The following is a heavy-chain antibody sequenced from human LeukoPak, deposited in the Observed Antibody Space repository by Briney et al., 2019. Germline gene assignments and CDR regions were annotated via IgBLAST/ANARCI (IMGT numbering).Heavy chain of an antibody. CDR2: IYYSGST. CDR3: ARRAGIGQAYFDY. D-gene: IGHD6-13*01. V-gene: IGHV4-59*08. J-gene: IGHJ4*02. Sequence: PSETLSLTCTVSGGSMSFYYWSWIRQSPGKGLECIGYIYYSGSTYYNPSLKSRVTISVDTSKNQFSLNLDSVTAADTAVYYCARRAGIGQAYFDYWGQGTLVTVSS. CDR1: GGSMSFYY.